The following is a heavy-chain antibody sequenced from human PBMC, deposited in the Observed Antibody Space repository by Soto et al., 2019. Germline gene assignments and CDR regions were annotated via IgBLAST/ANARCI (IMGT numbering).Heavy chain of an antibody. CDR1: GFSLSTRGVG. J-gene: IGHJ4*02. D-gene: IGHD1-1*01. V-gene: IGHV2-5*01. Sequence: QITLKESGPTLVKPTQTLTLSCTFSGFSLSTRGVGVAWIRQPPGKALEWLADIHWNDDKSYSPALKSSLTITKDTSKNQVVLTMANMDPVDTATYYCAHRRILLGLDSRGQGTLVTVSS. CDR3: AHRRILLGLDS. CDR2: IHWNDDK.